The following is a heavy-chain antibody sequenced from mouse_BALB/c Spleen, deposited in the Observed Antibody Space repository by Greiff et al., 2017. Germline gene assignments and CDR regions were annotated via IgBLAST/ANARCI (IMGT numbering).Heavy chain of an antibody. V-gene: IGHV5-6*02. CDR3: ARASFITTAYYAMDY. CDR1: GFTFSSYG. D-gene: IGHD1-2*01. Sequence: DVKLVESGGDLVKPGGSLKLSCAASGFTFSSYGMSWVRQTPDKRLEWVATISSGGSYTYYPDSVKGRFTISRDNAKNTLYLQMSSLKSEDTAMYYCARASFITTAYYAMDYWGQGTSVTVSS. J-gene: IGHJ4*01. CDR2: ISSGGSYT.